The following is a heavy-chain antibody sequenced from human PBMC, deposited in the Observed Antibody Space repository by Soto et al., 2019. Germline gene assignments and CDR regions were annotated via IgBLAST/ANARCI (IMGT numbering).Heavy chain of an antibody. J-gene: IGHJ6*02. CDR1: GGTFSSYA. CDR3: AREGGYFDSSGSGVYHYHGVDV. CDR2: IIPIFGTA. Sequence: GASVKVSCKASGGTFSSYAISWVRQAPGQGLEWMGGIIPIFGTANYAQKFQGRVTITADKSTSTAYMELSSLRSEDTAVYYCAREGGYFDSSGSGVYHYHGVDVWGQGTTVTVSS. D-gene: IGHD3-22*01. V-gene: IGHV1-69*06.